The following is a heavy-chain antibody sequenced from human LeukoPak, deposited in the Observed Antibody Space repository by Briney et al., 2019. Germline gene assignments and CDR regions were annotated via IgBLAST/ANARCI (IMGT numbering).Heavy chain of an antibody. CDR3: ATEGTVRYFDP. D-gene: IGHD1-14*01. Sequence: PSETLSLTCTVSGGSISSYYWSWIRQPPGKGLEWIGGIYHSGYTFYNSSLKSRVTISVDTSKNQFSLKLHSVTAADTAVYYCATEGTVRYFDPWGQGTLVTVSS. CDR1: GGSISSYY. CDR2: IYHSGYT. V-gene: IGHV4-59*04. J-gene: IGHJ5*02.